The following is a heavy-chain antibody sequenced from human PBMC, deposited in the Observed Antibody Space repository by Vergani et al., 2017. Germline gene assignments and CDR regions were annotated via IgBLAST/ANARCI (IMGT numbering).Heavy chain of an antibody. CDR2: IWYDGSNK. D-gene: IGHD5-12*01. Sequence: QVQLVESGGGVVQPGRSLRLSCAASGFTFSSYGMHWVRPAPGKGLEWVAVIWYDGSNKYYADSVKSRFTISRDNSKNTLYLQMNSLRAEDTAVYYCARDGLATRHWVDAFDIWGQGTMVTVSS. J-gene: IGHJ3*02. CDR1: GFTFSSYG. V-gene: IGHV3-33*01. CDR3: ARDGLATRHWVDAFDI.